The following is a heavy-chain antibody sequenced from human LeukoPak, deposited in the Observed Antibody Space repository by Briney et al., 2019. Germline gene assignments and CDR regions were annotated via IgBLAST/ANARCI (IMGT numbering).Heavy chain of an antibody. J-gene: IGHJ5*02. CDR3: ARVLYYYGSGSSPNWFDP. D-gene: IGHD3-10*01. CDR1: GGTFSSYA. CDR2: IIPILGIA. Sequence: GASVKVSCKASGGTFSSYAISWVRQAPGQGLEWMGRIIPILGIANYAQKFQARVTITADKSTSTAYMELSSLRSEDTAVYYCARVLYYYGSGSSPNWFDPWGQGTMVTVSS. V-gene: IGHV1-69*04.